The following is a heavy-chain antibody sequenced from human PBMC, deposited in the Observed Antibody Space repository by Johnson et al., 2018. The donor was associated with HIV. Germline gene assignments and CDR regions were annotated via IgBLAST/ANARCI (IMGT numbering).Heavy chain of an antibody. CDR1: GFTFSDYY. Sequence: QVQLVESGGGLVKPGGSLRLSCAASGFTFSDYYMSWIRQAPGKGLEWVSYISSSGGSTYYADSVKGRFTISRDNSKNTLYLQMNSLRAEDTAVYYCAKDKYSSSPDAFEIWGQGTMVTVSS. D-gene: IGHD6-13*01. J-gene: IGHJ3*02. CDR2: ISSSGGST. CDR3: AKDKYSSSPDAFEI. V-gene: IGHV3-11*01.